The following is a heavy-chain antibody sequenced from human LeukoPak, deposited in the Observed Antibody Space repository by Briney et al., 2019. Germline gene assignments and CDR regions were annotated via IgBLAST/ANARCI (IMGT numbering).Heavy chain of an antibody. CDR3: ARHPYSSGWPVDY. CDR2: LYYSGST. Sequence: PSQTLSLTCTVSGGSISSGDYYWGWIRQPPGKGLEWVGSLYYSGSTYYNPSLKSRVTISVDTSKNQFSLKLSSVTAADTAVYYCARHPYSSGWPVDYWGQGTLVTVSS. D-gene: IGHD6-19*01. J-gene: IGHJ4*02. V-gene: IGHV4-39*01. CDR1: GGSISSGDYY.